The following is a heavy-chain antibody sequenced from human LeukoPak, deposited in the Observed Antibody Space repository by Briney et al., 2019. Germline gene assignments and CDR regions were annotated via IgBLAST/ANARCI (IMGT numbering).Heavy chain of an antibody. Sequence: GGSLRLSCAASGFTFTDAWMSWVRQAPGKGLEWVGRIKNKIDGGTTDYAAPVKGRFTISRDDSKNTLYLQINSLKIEDTAVYYCLTTRVRYWGQGTLVTVSS. CDR2: IKNKIDGGTT. CDR1: GFTFTDAW. CDR3: LTTRVRY. J-gene: IGHJ4*02. D-gene: IGHD2-2*01. V-gene: IGHV3-15*05.